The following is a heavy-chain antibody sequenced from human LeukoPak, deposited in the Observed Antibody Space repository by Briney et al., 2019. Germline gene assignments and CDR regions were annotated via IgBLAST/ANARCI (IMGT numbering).Heavy chain of an antibody. J-gene: IGHJ4*02. CDR2: ITHSGST. V-gene: IGHV4-34*01. D-gene: IGHD2-21*02. CDR3: ARGLVTHVGLWNY. CDR1: GFTFSTYA. Sequence: GSLRLSCAASGFTFSTYAMSWIRQPPGKGLEWIGEITHSGSTNYNPSLKGRVTISVDTSKNQFSLKLSSVTAADTAVYYCARGLVTHVGLWNYWGQGTLVTVSS.